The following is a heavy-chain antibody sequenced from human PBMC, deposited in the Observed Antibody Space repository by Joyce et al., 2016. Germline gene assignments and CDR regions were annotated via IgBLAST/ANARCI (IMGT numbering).Heavy chain of an antibody. V-gene: IGHV3-23*01. CDR3: AKDDDYGDPSVDY. J-gene: IGHJ4*02. CDR1: GFNFSSYG. D-gene: IGHD4-17*01. Sequence: EVQLLDSGGGLVQPGGSLRLSCAAAGFNFSSYGMSWVRQAPGKGLEWVSAISGSGDSTYYADSVKGRFTISRDNSKNTLYLQMNGLRAEDTAVYYCAKDDDYGDPSVDYWGQGTLVTVSS. CDR2: ISGSGDST.